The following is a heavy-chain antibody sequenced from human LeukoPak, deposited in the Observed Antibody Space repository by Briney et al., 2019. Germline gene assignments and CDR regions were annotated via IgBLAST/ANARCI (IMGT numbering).Heavy chain of an antibody. D-gene: IGHD6-13*01. CDR3: AREGRQQLVHDAFDI. CDR1: GYTFTGYY. J-gene: IGHJ3*02. Sequence: ASVKVSCKASGYTFTGYYMHWVRHAPGQGLEWMGWINPNSGGTNYAQKFQGRVTMTRDTSISTAYMELSRLRSDDTAVYYCAREGRQQLVHDAFDIWGQGTMVTVSS. V-gene: IGHV1-2*02. CDR2: INPNSGGT.